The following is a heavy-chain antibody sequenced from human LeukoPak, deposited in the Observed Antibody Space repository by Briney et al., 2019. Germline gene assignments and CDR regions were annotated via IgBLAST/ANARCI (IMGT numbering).Heavy chain of an antibody. V-gene: IGHV4-34*01. J-gene: IGHJ4*02. CDR2: INYSGSS. CDR3: ARGIPVYYGSGSYKYPFDY. Sequence: SETLSLTCAVHVGSFSGYYWSWIRQPPGKGLEWGGEINYSGSSYYNPSHQSRGTISVDTSKNQFSLKLSSVTAADTAVYYCARGIPVYYGSGSYKYPFDYWGKGTLVTVSS. D-gene: IGHD3-10*01. CDR1: VGSFSGYY.